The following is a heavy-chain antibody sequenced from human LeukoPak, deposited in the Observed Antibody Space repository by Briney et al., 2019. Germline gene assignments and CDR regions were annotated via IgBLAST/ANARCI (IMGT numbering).Heavy chain of an antibody. CDR2: ISSGGDII. J-gene: IGHJ4*02. CDR1: GFTFTDHY. V-gene: IGHV3-11*04. D-gene: IGHD3-10*01. Sequence: GGSLRLSCAASGFTFTDHYMSWVRQAPGKGLEWVSYISSGGDIIYYADSVKGRFTVSRDNAKNPLYLQMNSLRAEDTAVYYCTREDYYYASGHWAQGTLVTVSS. CDR3: TREDYYYASGH.